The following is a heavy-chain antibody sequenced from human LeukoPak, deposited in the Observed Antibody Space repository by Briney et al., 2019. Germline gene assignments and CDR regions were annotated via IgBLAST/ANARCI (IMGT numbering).Heavy chain of an antibody. CDR2: IVPSDSYT. J-gene: IGHJ5*02. Sequence: GESLKISCKGSGYSFTSYWISWVRQMPGKGLEWMGRIVPSDSYTNYSPSFQGHVTISADKTISTAYLRWSSLKASDTAMYYCARHGDIAAFESNWFDPWGQGTLVTVSS. CDR1: GYSFTSYW. D-gene: IGHD6-6*01. CDR3: ARHGDIAAFESNWFDP. V-gene: IGHV5-10-1*01.